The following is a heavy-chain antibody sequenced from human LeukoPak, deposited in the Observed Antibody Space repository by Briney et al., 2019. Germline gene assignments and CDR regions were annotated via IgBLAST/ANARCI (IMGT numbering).Heavy chain of an antibody. V-gene: IGHV3-66*01. J-gene: IGHJ6*02. CDR2: IYSGGST. D-gene: IGHD3-10*01. Sequence: GGSLRLSCAASGFTVSSNYMSWVRQAPGKGLEWVSVIYSGGSTYYADSVKGRFTISRDNSKNTLYLQMNSLRAEDTAVYYCASNYYGSGCYYYIYGMDVWGQGTTVTVSS. CDR3: ASNYYGSGCYYYIYGMDV. CDR1: GFTVSSNY.